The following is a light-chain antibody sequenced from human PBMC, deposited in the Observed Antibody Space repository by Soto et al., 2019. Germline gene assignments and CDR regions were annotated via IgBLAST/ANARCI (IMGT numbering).Light chain of an antibody. CDR2: DTS. V-gene: IGKV3-11*01. J-gene: IGKJ4*01. Sequence: EIVLTQSPATLSLSPGERATLSCRASQSVAMYLLWYQQKPGQAPRLLIYDTSKRVPGVPARFSGSGSGTDFSLTISSLEPHDSAVYYCQQRLSWPPLTFGGGTKVEI. CDR3: QQRLSWPPLT. CDR1: QSVAMY.